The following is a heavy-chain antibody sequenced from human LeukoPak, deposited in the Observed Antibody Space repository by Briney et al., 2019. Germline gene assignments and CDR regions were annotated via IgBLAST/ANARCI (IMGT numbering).Heavy chain of an antibody. Sequence: PGRSLRLSCAASGFTFSTYALHWVRRAPGKGLEWVAVISYDGSNKYYADSVKGRFSISRDSSKNTLYLEMNSLRAEDTAVYYCARHYDTSGYHYFDFRGQGTLVTVSS. V-gene: IGHV3-30-3*01. CDR1: GFTFSTYA. D-gene: IGHD3-22*01. CDR3: ARHYDTSGYHYFDF. CDR2: ISYDGSNK. J-gene: IGHJ4*02.